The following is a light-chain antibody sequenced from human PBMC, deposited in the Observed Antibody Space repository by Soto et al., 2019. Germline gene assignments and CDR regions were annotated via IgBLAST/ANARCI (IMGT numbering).Light chain of an antibody. CDR1: QDIEND. CDR3: LQHNSFQWT. V-gene: IGKV1-17*01. J-gene: IGKJ1*01. Sequence: DIQMTQSPSSLSASVRDRVTITCRASQDIENDLGWYQQKPGKAPKRLIYAASSLQSGVPSRFSGSGSGTEFTLTISSLQPEDFATYYCLQHNSFQWTFGQGTKVEIK. CDR2: AAS.